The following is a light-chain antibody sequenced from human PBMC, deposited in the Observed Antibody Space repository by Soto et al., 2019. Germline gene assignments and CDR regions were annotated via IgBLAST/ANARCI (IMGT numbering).Light chain of an antibody. CDR1: SSDVGGYKY. CDR3: SSSTTSTTL. V-gene: IGLV2-14*01. Sequence: QSALTQPASVSGSPGQSITISCTGTSSDVGGYKYVSWYQQHPGKAPKLMIYNVSNRPSGVSARFSGSKSGNTASLTISGLQAEDEADYYCSSSTTSTTLFGAGTKLTVL. CDR2: NVS. J-gene: IGLJ1*01.